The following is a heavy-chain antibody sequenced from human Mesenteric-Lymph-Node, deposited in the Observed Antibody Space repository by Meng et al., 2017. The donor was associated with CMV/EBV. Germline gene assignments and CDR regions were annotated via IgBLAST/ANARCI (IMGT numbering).Heavy chain of an antibody. CDR3: ARERIVVVVAATPKGGGWFDP. CDR2: IYYSGST. Sequence: SRYYWGWIRQPPGKGLEWIGSIYYSGSTYYNPSLKSRVTISVDTSKNQFSLKLSSVTAADTAVYYCARERIVVVVAATPKGGGWFDPWGQGTLVTVSS. CDR1: SRYY. J-gene: IGHJ5*02. V-gene: IGHV4-39*07. D-gene: IGHD2-15*01.